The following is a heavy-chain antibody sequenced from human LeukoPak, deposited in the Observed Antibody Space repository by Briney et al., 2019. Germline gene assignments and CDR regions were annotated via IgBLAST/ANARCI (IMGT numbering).Heavy chain of an antibody. CDR1: GYTFTSYY. CDR2: INPNSGGT. D-gene: IGHD4-17*01. J-gene: IGHJ4*02. CDR3: ARVDYGDYLFDY. V-gene: IGHV1-2*02. Sequence: ASVKVSCKASGYTFTSYYMHWVRQAPGQGLEWMGWINPNSGGTNYAQKFQGRVTMTRDTSISTAYMELSRLRSDDTAVYYCARVDYGDYLFDYWGQGTLVTVSS.